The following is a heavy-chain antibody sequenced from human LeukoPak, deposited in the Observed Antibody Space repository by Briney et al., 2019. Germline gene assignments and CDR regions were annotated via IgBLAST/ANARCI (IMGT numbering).Heavy chain of an antibody. V-gene: IGHV3-74*01. CDR2: INSDGSIT. CDR1: GFTFSDSW. D-gene: IGHD4-23*01. J-gene: IGHJ4*02. Sequence: GGSLRLSCAVPGFTFSDSWMHWVRQAPGKGLVWVSRINSDGSITAYADSVKGRFTISRDNAKNTLCLQMNSLRAEDTGVYYCTRADEYGGNTLWGQGTLVTVSS. CDR3: TRADEYGGNTL.